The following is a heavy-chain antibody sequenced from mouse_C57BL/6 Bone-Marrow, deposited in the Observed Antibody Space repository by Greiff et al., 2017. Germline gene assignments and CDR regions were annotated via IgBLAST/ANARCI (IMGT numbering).Heavy chain of an antibody. CDR1: GFSLTSYA. V-gene: IGHV2-9-1*01. Sequence: VKVVESGPGLVAPSQSLSITCTVSGFSLTSYAISWVRQPPGQGLEWLGVIWTGGGTNYNSALKSRLSISKDNSKSQVFLKMNSLQTDDTARYYCARTLGRWFAYWGQGTLVTVSA. CDR2: IWTGGGT. J-gene: IGHJ3*01. D-gene: IGHD4-1*01. CDR3: ARTLGRWFAY.